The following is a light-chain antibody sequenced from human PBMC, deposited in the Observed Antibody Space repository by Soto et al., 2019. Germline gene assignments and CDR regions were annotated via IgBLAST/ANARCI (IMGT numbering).Light chain of an antibody. V-gene: IGKV3-11*01. CDR1: QSVSRY. Sequence: EIVLTQSPATLSLSPGERATLSCRASQSVSRYLAWYQQRPGQAPRLLIYDASNRATVIPTRFSGSGSGTDFTLTISSREPEDFAVYYCQQRSNWPLTFGGGTKVEIK. J-gene: IGKJ4*01. CDR2: DAS. CDR3: QQRSNWPLT.